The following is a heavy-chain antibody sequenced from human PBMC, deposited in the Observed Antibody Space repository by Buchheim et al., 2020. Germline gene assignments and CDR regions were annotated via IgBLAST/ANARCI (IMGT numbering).Heavy chain of an antibody. CDR3: AKVSGWYMERYFDY. CDR2: ISGSGGSP. Sequence: EVQLLESGGGLVQPGGSLRLSCAASGFTFRSYAMSWVRQAPGKGLEWVSAISGSGGSPSSADSVKGRFPTSRDNSKNTPYLQMNSLRAEDTAVYYCAKVSGWYMERYFDYWGQGTL. D-gene: IGHD6-19*01. J-gene: IGHJ4*02. CDR1: GFTFRSYA. V-gene: IGHV3-23*01.